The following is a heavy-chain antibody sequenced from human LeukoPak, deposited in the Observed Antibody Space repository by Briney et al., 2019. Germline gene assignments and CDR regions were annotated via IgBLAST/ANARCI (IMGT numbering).Heavy chain of an antibody. Sequence: ASVKVSCKASGYTFNENYIHWVRQAPGQGLEWMGSLNPIDGATKYAHPFNGRVTMTMDTSTATVFMDFKSLTSDDTAVYYCARHDGYGSGRWDWFDPWGQGTLVTVSS. CDR1: GYTFNENY. CDR3: ARHDGYGSGRWDWFDP. V-gene: IGHV1-2*07. J-gene: IGHJ5*02. CDR2: LNPIDGAT. D-gene: IGHD3-10*01.